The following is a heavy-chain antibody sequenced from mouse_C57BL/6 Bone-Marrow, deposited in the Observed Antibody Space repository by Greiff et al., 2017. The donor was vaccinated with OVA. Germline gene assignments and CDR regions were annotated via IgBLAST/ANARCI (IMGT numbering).Heavy chain of an antibody. CDR1: GYTFTDHT. Sequence: VKLLESDAELVKPGASVKISCKVSGYTFTDHTIHWMKQRPEQGLEWIGYIYPRDGSTKYNEKFKGKATLTADKSSSTAYMQLNSLTSEDSAVYFCARGGAQAAWFAYWGQGTLVTVSA. J-gene: IGHJ3*01. V-gene: IGHV1-78*01. CDR2: IYPRDGST. D-gene: IGHD3-2*02. CDR3: ARGGAQAAWFAY.